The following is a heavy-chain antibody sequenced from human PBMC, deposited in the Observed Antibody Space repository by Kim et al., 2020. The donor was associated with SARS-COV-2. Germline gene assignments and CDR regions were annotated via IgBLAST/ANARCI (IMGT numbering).Heavy chain of an antibody. CDR2: IYYSGST. CDR1: GGSISSYY. CDR3: ARGSSLTIFVVVGWFDP. V-gene: IGHV4-59*01. Sequence: SETLSLTCTVSGGSISSYYWSWIRQPPGKGLEWIGYIYYSGSTNYNPSLKSRVTISVDTSKNQFSLKLRSVTAADTAVYYCARGSSLTIFVVVGWFDPWGQGTLVTVSS. D-gene: IGHD3-3*01. J-gene: IGHJ5*02.